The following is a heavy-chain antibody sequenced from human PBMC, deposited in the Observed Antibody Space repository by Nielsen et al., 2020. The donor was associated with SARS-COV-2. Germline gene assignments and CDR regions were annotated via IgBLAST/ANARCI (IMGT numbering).Heavy chain of an antibody. V-gene: IGHV4-59*12. Sequence: SETLSLTCTVSGGSISSYYWSWIRQPPGKGLEWIGYIYYSGSTNYNPSLKSRVTISVDTSKNEFSLKLSSVTAADTAVYYCARVMMVRGVIITSYFDYWGQGTLVTVSS. CDR3: ARVMMVRGVIITSYFDY. J-gene: IGHJ4*02. D-gene: IGHD3-10*01. CDR2: IYYSGST. CDR1: GGSISSYY.